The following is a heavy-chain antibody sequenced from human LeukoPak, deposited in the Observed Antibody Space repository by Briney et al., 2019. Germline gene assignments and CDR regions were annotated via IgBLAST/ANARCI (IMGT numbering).Heavy chain of an antibody. V-gene: IGHV5-51*01. CDR1: GYSFTNYW. D-gene: IGHD2-2*01. Sequence: GESLKISCEGSGYSFTNYWIGWVRQMPGKGLEWMGIIYPGDSDSRYSPSFQGQVTISADNSISPNHLQWSRLTASDTAIYYSPRLFSTTLWYFDLWGRGPLVTVSS. CDR3: PRLFSTTLWYFDL. CDR2: IYPGDSDS. J-gene: IGHJ2*01.